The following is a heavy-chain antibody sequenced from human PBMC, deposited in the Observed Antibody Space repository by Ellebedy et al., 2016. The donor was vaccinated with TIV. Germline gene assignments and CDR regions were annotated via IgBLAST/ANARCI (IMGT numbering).Heavy chain of an antibody. CDR1: GYTFTSYG. CDR2: ISAYNGNT. Sequence: ASVKVSCKASGYTFTSYGISWVRQAPGQGLEWMGWISAYNGNTNYAQKLQGRVTMTTDTSTSTAYMELRSLRSDDTAVYYCARITSRSGYSGYSDYWGQGTLVTVSS. CDR3: ARITSRSGYSGYSDY. V-gene: IGHV1-18*04. J-gene: IGHJ4*02. D-gene: IGHD5-12*01.